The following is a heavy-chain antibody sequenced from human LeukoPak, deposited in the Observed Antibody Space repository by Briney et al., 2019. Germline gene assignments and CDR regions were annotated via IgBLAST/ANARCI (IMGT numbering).Heavy chain of an antibody. CDR3: ARGPTLTTDY. J-gene: IGHJ4*02. D-gene: IGHD4-17*01. CDR1: GSSISSYY. CDR2: IYYSGST. Sequence: SETLSLTCTVSGSSISSYYWSWIRQPPGKGLEWIGYIYYSGSTNYNPSLKSRVTISVDTSKNQFSLKLSSVTAADTAVYYCARGPTLTTDYWGQGTLVTVSS. V-gene: IGHV4-59*01.